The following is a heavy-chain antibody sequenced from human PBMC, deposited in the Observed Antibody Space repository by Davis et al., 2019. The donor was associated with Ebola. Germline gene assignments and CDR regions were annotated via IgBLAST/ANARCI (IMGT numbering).Heavy chain of an antibody. CDR2: INAGNGNT. CDR1: GFTLSNYA. J-gene: IGHJ4*02. V-gene: IGHV1-3*01. CDR3: ARDEFDY. Sequence: AASVKVSCKASGFTLSNYAIHWVRQAPGQRLEWMGWINAGNGNTKYSQKFQGRVTITRDTSASTAYMELSSLRSEDTAVYFCARDEFDYWGQGTLVTVSS.